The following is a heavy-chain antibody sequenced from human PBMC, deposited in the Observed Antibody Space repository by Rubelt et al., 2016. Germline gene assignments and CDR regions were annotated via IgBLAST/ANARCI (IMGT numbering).Heavy chain of an antibody. J-gene: IGHJ4*02. D-gene: IGHD3-22*01. CDR3: GRQSADETSGYCYVHF. Sequence: QLQLQESGPGLVKPSETLSLTCTVSGGSIGSNNFYWGWVRQPPGKGLEWIGSVYYTGSTNYNPSLKSRVTISVDTSKNQLSRRLTAVTAAVAAIYYCGRQSADETSGYCYVHFWGQGARVTVSS. V-gene: IGHV4-39*01. CDR1: GGSIGSNNFY. CDR2: VYYTGST.